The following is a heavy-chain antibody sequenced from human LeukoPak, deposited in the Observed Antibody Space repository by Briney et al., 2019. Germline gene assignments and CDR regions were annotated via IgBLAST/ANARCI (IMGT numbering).Heavy chain of an antibody. J-gene: IGHJ4*02. CDR3: ARGDTMVRGVIREPFDY. Sequence: GASVKVSCKASGYTFTSYDINWVRQATGQGLEWMGWMNPNSGNTGYAQKFQGRVTTTRNTSISTAYMELSSLRSEDTAVYYCARGDTMVRGVIREPFDYWGQGTLVTVSS. V-gene: IGHV1-8*01. CDR1: GYTFTSYD. D-gene: IGHD3-10*01. CDR2: MNPNSGNT.